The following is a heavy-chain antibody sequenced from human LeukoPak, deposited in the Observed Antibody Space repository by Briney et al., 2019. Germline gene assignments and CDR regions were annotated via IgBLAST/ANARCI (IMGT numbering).Heavy chain of an antibody. CDR3: ARRLFTIFGVVTAFDI. CDR2: IYYTGST. V-gene: IGHV4-39*07. CDR1: GGSISSSSYY. J-gene: IGHJ3*02. D-gene: IGHD3-3*01. Sequence: PSETLSLTCTVSGGSISSSSYYWGWIRQPPGKGLEWIGSIYYTGSTYYNPSLKSRVTISVDTSKNQFSLKLSSVTAADTAVYYCARRLFTIFGVVTAFDIWGQGTMVTVSS.